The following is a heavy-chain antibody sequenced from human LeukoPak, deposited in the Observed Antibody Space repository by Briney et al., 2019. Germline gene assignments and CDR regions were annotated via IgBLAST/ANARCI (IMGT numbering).Heavy chain of an antibody. V-gene: IGHV3-73*01. Sequence: PGGSLRLSCAASGFTFSGSAMHWVRQASGKGLEWVGRIRSKAKSYATSYGVSVKGRFTISRDDSKNTAYLQMNSLKTEDTAVYYCTKWDSGSYPFDYWGQGTLVTVSS. D-gene: IGHD1-26*01. CDR1: GFTFSGSA. CDR3: TKWDSGSYPFDY. J-gene: IGHJ4*02. CDR2: IRSKAKSYAT.